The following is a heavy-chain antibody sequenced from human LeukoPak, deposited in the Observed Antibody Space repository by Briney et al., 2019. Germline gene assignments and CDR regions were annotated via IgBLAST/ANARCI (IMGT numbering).Heavy chain of an antibody. Sequence: PGGSLRLSCAASGFTVSSNYMSWVRQAPGKGLEWVSVIYSGGNTYYADSVKGRFTISRDNSKNTLFLQMDSLRADDTAVYYCARGGRAGWSGSYEDSFDIWSQGTMVTVSS. J-gene: IGHJ3*02. CDR1: GFTVSSNY. CDR2: IYSGGNT. V-gene: IGHV3-53*01. CDR3: ARGGRAGWSGSYEDSFDI. D-gene: IGHD1-26*01.